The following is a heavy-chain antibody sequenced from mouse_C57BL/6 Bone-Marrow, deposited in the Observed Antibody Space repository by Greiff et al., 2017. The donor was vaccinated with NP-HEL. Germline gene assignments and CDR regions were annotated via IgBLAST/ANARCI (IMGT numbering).Heavy chain of an antibody. J-gene: IGHJ3*01. D-gene: IGHD2-12*01. V-gene: IGHV5-2*01. Sequence: EVKLMESGGGLVQPGESLKLSCESNEYEFPSHDMSWVRKTPEKRLELVAAINSDGGSTYYPDTMERRFIISRDNTKKTLYLQMSRLRSEDTALYYCARPSLLLSWFAYWGQGTLVTVSA. CDR2: INSDGGST. CDR3: ARPSLLLSWFAY. CDR1: EYEFPSHD.